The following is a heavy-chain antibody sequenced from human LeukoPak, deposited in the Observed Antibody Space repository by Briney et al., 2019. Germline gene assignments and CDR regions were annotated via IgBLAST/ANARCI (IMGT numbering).Heavy chain of an antibody. D-gene: IGHD3-22*01. CDR1: GFTFSSYW. CDR3: ARAPSETGGYYPEYFRH. V-gene: IGHV3-74*01. CDR2: IKSDGST. J-gene: IGHJ1*01. Sequence: GGSLRLSCAASGFTFSSYWMHWVRQAPGKGLAWVSRIKSDGSTNYADSVKGRFTISRDNAKNTVSLQMNSLRAEDTAVYYCARAPSETGGYYPEYFRHWGQGTLVTVSS.